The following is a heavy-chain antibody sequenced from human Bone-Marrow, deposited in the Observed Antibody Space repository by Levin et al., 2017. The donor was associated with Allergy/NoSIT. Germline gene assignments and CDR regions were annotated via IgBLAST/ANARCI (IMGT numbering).Heavy chain of an antibody. V-gene: IGHV4-59*08. CDR1: GGSISSYY. J-gene: IGHJ6*04. CDR2: IYYSGST. CDR3: ARRVLLWFGDPLMDV. D-gene: IGHD3-10*01. Sequence: SETLSLTCTVSGGSISSYYWSWIRQPPGKGLEWIGYIYYSGSTNYNPSLKSRVTISVDTSKNQFSLKLSSVTAADTAVYYCARRVLLWFGDPLMDVWGKGTTVTVSS.